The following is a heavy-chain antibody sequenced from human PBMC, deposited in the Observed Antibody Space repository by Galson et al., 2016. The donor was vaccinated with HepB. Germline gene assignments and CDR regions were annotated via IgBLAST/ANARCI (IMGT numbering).Heavy chain of an antibody. CDR2: ISSRGGRT. CDR3: AKGFRPYRSGWERLFEHSYHYYGMDV. D-gene: IGHD6-19*01. CDR1: GLTFSSYA. Sequence: SLRLSCAASGLTFSSYAMSWVRQAPGKGLEWVSSISSRGGRTSYTDSVKGRFTVSRANSKNTVYVQMNTLRAEDTAVYYCAKGFRPYRSGWERLFEHSYHYYGMDVWGQGTTVTVSS. J-gene: IGHJ6*02. V-gene: IGHV3-23*01.